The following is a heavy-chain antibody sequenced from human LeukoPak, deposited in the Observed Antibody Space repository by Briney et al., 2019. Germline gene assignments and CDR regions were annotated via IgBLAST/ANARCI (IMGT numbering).Heavy chain of an antibody. J-gene: IGHJ4*02. Sequence: GGSLRLSCAASGFTFSSYAMNWVRQAPGKGLEWVSSISSSSRYIYYADSVKGRFTISRDNAKNSLYLQMNSLRAEDTAVYYCARVGSSGYYDRLDYWGQRTLVTVSS. CDR3: ARVGSSGYYDRLDY. D-gene: IGHD3-22*01. CDR2: ISSSSRYI. V-gene: IGHV3-21*01. CDR1: GFTFSSYA.